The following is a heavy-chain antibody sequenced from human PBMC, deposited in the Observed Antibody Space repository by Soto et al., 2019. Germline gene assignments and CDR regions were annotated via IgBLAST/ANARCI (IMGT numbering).Heavy chain of an antibody. Sequence: EVQLVESGGGLVKPGGSLRLSRAASGFTFSSYSMNWVRQAPGKGLEWVSSISCSTSYIYYADSVKGRFTISRDNAKNSLYLQMNSLRAEDTAVYYCARVVDYCDPYYYYGMDVWGQGTTVTVSS. CDR3: ARVVDYCDPYYYYGMDV. V-gene: IGHV3-21*01. D-gene: IGHD3-22*01. CDR2: ISCSTSYI. J-gene: IGHJ6*02. CDR1: GFTFSSYS.